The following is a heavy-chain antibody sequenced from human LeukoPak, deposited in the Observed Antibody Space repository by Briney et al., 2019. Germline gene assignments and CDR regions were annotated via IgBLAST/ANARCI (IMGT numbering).Heavy chain of an antibody. Sequence: GGSLRLSCAASGFTVSSNYLSWVRQAPGKGLEWVGVIYRGGSTHYAESVKGRVTISRDNSKNKLYLQMNSLRPEDTPVYYYARASTSTYYYYYMHVWGKATTVTVYS. D-gene: IGHD2-2*01. CDR2: IYRGGST. V-gene: IGHV3-53*01. J-gene: IGHJ6*03. CDR3: ARASTSTYYYYYMHV. CDR1: GFTVSSNY.